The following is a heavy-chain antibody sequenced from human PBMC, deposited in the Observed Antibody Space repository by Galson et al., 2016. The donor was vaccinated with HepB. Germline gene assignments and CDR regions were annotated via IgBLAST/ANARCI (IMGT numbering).Heavy chain of an antibody. CDR1: GNTFTTYP. J-gene: IGHJ4*02. D-gene: IGHD3-22*01. Sequence: SVKVSCKASGNTFTTYPMHWVRQAPGQRLEWMGWINAGNGYTKYSQKFQGRVTMTEDTSTGTAYMELSSLRSEDTAVYYCTTGTYYYDVSGYGNFDYWGQGTLVTVSS. V-gene: IGHV1-3*01. CDR3: TTGTYYYDVSGYGNFDY. CDR2: INAGNGYT.